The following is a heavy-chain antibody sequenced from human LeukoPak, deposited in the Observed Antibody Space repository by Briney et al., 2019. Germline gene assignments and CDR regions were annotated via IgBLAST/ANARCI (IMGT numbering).Heavy chain of an antibody. CDR3: ARIYCSSTSCYYNWFDP. J-gene: IGHJ5*02. CDR1: GGSISSSNW. D-gene: IGHD2-2*01. Sequence: SETLSLTCAVSGGSISSSNWWSWVRQPPGKGLEWIGEIYHSGSTNYNPSLKRRVTISVDKSKNQFSLKLSSVTAADTAVYYCARIYCSSTSCYYNWFDPWGQGTLVTVSS. CDR2: IYHSGST. V-gene: IGHV4-4*02.